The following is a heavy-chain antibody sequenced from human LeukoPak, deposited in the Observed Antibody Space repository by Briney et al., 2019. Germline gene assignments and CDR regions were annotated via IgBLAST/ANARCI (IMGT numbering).Heavy chain of an antibody. V-gene: IGHV3-30*04. CDR2: ISYDGSNK. Sequence: PGGSLRLSCAASGFTFSSYAMHWVRQAPGKGLEWVAVISYDGSNKYYADSVKGRFTISRDNSKNTLYLQMNSLRAEDTAVYYCARDSLGCAFDIWGQGTMVTVSS. D-gene: IGHD3-16*01. J-gene: IGHJ3*02. CDR3: ARDSLGCAFDI. CDR1: GFTFSSYA.